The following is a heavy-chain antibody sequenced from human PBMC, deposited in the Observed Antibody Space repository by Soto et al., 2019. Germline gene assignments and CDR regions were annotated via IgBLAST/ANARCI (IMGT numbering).Heavy chain of an antibody. D-gene: IGHD3-10*01. CDR3: AAIRGVVGY. J-gene: IGHJ4*02. V-gene: IGHV3-72*01. CDR1: GFTFSDHH. Sequence: EVQLVESGGGLVQPGGSLRLSCAASGFTFSDHHMDWVRQAPGKGLEWVGRIRDKADSYTTVYAASVKGRFTISRDDSRNSMYLQMNSLKNEDTAVYYCAAIRGVVGYWGQETLVTVSS. CDR2: IRDKADSYTT.